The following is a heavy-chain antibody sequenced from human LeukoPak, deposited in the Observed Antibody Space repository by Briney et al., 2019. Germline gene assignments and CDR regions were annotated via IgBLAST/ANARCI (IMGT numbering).Heavy chain of an antibody. J-gene: IGHJ2*01. Sequence: SETLSLTCTVSGGSIRNYYWSWIRQPPGMGLEWIGDIYYSGSTNYNPSLKSRVTISVETSKNQFSLNLSSVTAADTAVYYCARRTDSGSWYFDLWGRGTLVTVSS. D-gene: IGHD6-6*01. CDR2: IYYSGST. CDR1: GGSIRNYY. CDR3: ARRTDSGSWYFDL. V-gene: IGHV4-59*01.